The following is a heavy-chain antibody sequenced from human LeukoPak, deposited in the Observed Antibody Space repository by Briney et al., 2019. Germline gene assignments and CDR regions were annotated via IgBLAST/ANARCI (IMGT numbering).Heavy chain of an antibody. V-gene: IGHV1-18*01. D-gene: IGHD6-13*01. J-gene: IGHJ4*02. Sequence: VASVTVSCTASGYTFTSYGISWVRQAPGQGLEWMGWISAYNGNTNYAQKLQGRVTMTTDTSTSTAYMELRSLRSDDTAVYYCARDPRIAAAALFDYWGQGTLVTVSS. CDR2: ISAYNGNT. CDR1: GYTFTSYG. CDR3: ARDPRIAAAALFDY.